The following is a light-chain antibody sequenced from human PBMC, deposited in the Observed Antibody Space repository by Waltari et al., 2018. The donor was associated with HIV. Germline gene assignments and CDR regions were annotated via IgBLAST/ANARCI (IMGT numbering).Light chain of an antibody. V-gene: IGKV3-15*01. CDR3: QQYYNWPRT. CDR1: PSISST. Sequence: EIVMTQSPGNMSVSPGERAILSCRTSPSISSTLSWYHHKPGHAPRLLIHGASTRAPGIAARFTGSGSGKEFTLTITTLQSADSGIYYCQQYYNWPRTFGQGTKVEAK. CDR2: GAS. J-gene: IGKJ1*01.